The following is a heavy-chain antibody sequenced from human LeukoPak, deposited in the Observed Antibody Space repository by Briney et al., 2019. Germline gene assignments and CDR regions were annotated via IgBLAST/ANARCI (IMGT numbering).Heavy chain of an antibody. V-gene: IGHV3-9*01. D-gene: IGHD5-12*01. J-gene: IGHJ5*02. CDR1: GFTFDDYA. CDR2: ISWNGGSI. CDR3: AKDISRVATISGNWFDP. Sequence: PGRSLRLSCAASGFTFDDYAMHWVRQAPGKGLEWVSGISWNGGSIGYADSVKGRFTISRDNAKNSLYLQMNSLRAEDTALYYCAKDISRVATISGNWFDPWGQGTLVTVSS.